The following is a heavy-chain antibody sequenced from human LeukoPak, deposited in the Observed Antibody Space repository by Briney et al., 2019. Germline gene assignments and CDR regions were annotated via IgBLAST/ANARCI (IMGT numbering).Heavy chain of an antibody. J-gene: IGHJ4*02. CDR3: ARDPLYSNYVDY. V-gene: IGHV3-74*01. D-gene: IGHD4-11*01. CDR2: INSDGSST. CDR1: GFTFSSYW. Sequence: PGGSLRLSCAASGFTFSSYWMHWVRHAPGKGLVWVSRINSDGSSTSYADSVKGRFTISRDNAKNTLYLQMNSLRAEDTAVYYCARDPLYSNYVDYWGQGTLVTVSS.